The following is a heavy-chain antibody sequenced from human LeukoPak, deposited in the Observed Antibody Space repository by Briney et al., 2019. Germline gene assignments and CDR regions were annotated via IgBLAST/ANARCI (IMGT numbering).Heavy chain of an antibody. Sequence: GGSLRLSCAASGFTFDSYAMSWVRQAPWERLQWVSGISDSGGNTYYADSVRGRFTISRDNSKNTLYLQMNSLRAEDTAVYYCARHRSSWLIDYWGQGTLVTVSS. V-gene: IGHV3-23*01. CDR1: GFTFDSYA. J-gene: IGHJ4*02. CDR3: ARHRSSWLIDY. D-gene: IGHD6-6*01. CDR2: ISDSGGNT.